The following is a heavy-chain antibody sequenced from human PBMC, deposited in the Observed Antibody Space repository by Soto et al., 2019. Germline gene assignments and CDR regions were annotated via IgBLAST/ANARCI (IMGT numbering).Heavy chain of an antibody. CDR2: IYYGGST. CDR3: ARGQLLHYQYGLDV. V-gene: IGHV4-59*07. D-gene: IGHD6-19*01. Sequence: QVQLQESGPALVRPSDSLSLMCSVSGVPITTFYWSWIRQAPGKGLEYIGYIYYGGSTQYNPALKSRVTISVDTANNEFSLKLRSVTAADTAAYYCARGQLLHYQYGLDVWGQGTTVIV. J-gene: IGHJ6*02. CDR1: GVPITTFY.